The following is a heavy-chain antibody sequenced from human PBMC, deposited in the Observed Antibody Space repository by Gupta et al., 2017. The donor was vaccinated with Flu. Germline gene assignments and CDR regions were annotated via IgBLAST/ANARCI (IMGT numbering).Heavy chain of an antibody. Sequence: QVQLQQSGPGLVKPSQTLSLTCDISGDSVSSNSASWTWIRQSPSRGLEWLGRIYYRSKWYNDYEASVKSRITTNPDTSKNQVSLQLNSVTQEDTAVYYCVSDMATAGTNVYVFDIWGQGTMVTVSS. CDR2: IYYRSKWYN. D-gene: IGHD6-13*01. V-gene: IGHV6-1*01. CDR3: VSDMATAGTNVYVFDI. J-gene: IGHJ3*02. CDR1: GDSVSSNSAS.